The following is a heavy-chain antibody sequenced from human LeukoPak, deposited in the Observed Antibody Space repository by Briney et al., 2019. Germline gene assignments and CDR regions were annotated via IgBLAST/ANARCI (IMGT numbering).Heavy chain of an antibody. J-gene: IGHJ6*03. CDR3: ARGYQLLYSDHYYYYYMDV. CDR2: INPNSGGT. D-gene: IGHD2-2*02. V-gene: IGHV1-2*02. Sequence: ASVKVSCKASGYTFTGYYMHWVRQAPGQGLEWMGWINPNSGGTNYAQKFQGRVTITRDTSISTAYMELSRLRSDDTAVYYCARGYQLLYSDHYYYYYMDVWGKGTTVTVSS. CDR1: GYTFTGYY.